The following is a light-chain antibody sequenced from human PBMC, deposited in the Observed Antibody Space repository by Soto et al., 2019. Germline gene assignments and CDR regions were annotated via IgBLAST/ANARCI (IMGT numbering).Light chain of an antibody. Sequence: IQMNQSPPSLSASVEDRVTITCRASQSISSQLNWYQQKPGKAPKLLIYAASSLQSGVPSRFSGSGSGTDFTLTISSLQPEDFATYYCQQSNSTSQTFGQGTKVDIK. J-gene: IGKJ2*01. CDR2: AAS. V-gene: IGKV1-39*01. CDR3: QQSNSTSQT. CDR1: QSISSQ.